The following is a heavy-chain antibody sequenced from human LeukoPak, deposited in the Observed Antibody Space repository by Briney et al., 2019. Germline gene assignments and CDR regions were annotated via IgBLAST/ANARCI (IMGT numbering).Heavy chain of an antibody. J-gene: IGHJ4*02. CDR1: GGSISSGGYY. V-gene: IGHV4-31*03. D-gene: IGHD2-2*01. CDR3: ARSYAGTCYFDY. CDR2: IYYSGST. Sequence: PSETLSLTCTVSGGSISSGGYYWSWIRQHPGKGLEWIGYIYYSGSTYYNPSLKSRVTISVDTSKNQFSLKLSSVTAADTAVYYCARSYAGTCYFDYWGQGTLVTVSS.